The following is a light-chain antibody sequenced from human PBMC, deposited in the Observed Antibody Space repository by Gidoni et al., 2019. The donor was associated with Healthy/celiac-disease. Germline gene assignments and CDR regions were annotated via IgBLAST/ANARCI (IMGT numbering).Light chain of an antibody. Sequence: EIVLTQSPATLSLSPGERVTLSCRASQSVSSYLAWYQQKPGQAPRLLIYDASNRATGIPARFSGSGSGTDFTLTISSLEPEDFAVYFCQHSSNWPTFGGGTKVEIK. V-gene: IGKV3-11*01. CDR2: DAS. J-gene: IGKJ4*01. CDR1: QSVSSY. CDR3: QHSSNWPT.